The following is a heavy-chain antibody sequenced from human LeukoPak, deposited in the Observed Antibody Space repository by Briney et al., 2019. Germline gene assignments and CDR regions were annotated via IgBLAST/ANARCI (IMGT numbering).Heavy chain of an antibody. CDR1: GYTFTGYY. Sequence: GASVKVSCKASGYTFTGYYMHWVRQAPGQGLEWMGWINPNSGGTNYAQKFQGRVTMTRDTSISTAYMELSRLRSDDTAVCYCAREGPPFGELLYFDYWGQGTLVTVSS. D-gene: IGHD3-10*01. V-gene: IGHV1-2*02. CDR2: INPNSGGT. CDR3: AREGPPFGELLYFDY. J-gene: IGHJ4*02.